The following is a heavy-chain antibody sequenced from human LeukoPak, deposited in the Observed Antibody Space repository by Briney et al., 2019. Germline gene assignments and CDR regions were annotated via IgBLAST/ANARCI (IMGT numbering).Heavy chain of an antibody. CDR1: GGSIRNYY. CDR2: IYTSGST. V-gene: IGHV4-4*07. J-gene: IGHJ4*02. CDR3: ARNYYDSSGYKYAFDY. Sequence: SETLSLTCTVSGGSIRNYYWSWIRRPAGKGLEWIGRIYTSGSTNYNPSLKSRVTMSIDTSKNQFSLKLSSVTAADTAVYYCARNYYDSSGYKYAFDYWGQGTLVTVSS. D-gene: IGHD3-22*01.